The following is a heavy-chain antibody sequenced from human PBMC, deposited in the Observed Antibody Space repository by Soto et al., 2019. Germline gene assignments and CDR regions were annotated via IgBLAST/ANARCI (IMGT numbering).Heavy chain of an antibody. D-gene: IGHD6-19*01. CDR1: GGSFSGYY. CDR2: INHSGST. CDR3: ARRGGWYRFDY. Sequence: PSETLSLTCAVYGGSFSGYYWSWIRQPPGKGLEWIGEINHSGSTNYNPSLKSRVTISVDTSKNQFSLKLSSVTAADTAVYYCARRGGWYRFDYWGQGTLVTVSS. V-gene: IGHV4-34*01. J-gene: IGHJ4*02.